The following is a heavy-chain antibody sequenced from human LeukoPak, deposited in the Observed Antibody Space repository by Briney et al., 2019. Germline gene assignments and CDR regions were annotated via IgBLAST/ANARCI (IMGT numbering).Heavy chain of an antibody. Sequence: PGGSLRLSCAASGFTFSGFAMTWVRQAPGKGLEYVSAISSNGGSTYYANSVKGRFTISRDNSKNTLYLQMGSLRAEDMAVYYCARGWLQSWFDPWGQGTLVTVSS. CDR1: GFTFSGFA. CDR2: ISSNGGST. V-gene: IGHV3-64*01. D-gene: IGHD5-24*01. J-gene: IGHJ5*02. CDR3: ARGWLQSWFDP.